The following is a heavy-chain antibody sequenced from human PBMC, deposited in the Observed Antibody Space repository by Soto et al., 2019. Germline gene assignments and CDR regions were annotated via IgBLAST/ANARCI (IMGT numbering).Heavy chain of an antibody. CDR2: ISPWKGNT. D-gene: IGHD2-15*01. Sequence: ASVKVSCKASGYNFMPYGVNWVRQAPGQGLEWMGWISPWKGNTNYAQSFQGRVTMTTDTSTSTAYMELRSLTSDDKAVYYCARVLDPSGSYSHHYWGPGTVFTVFS. CDR1: GYNFMPYG. V-gene: IGHV1-18*04. J-gene: IGHJ4*02. CDR3: ARVLDPSGSYSHHY.